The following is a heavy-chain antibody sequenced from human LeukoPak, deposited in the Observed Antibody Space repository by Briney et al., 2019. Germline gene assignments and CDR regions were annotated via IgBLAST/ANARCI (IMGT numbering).Heavy chain of an antibody. CDR1: GFTVSSNY. V-gene: IGHV3-53*01. Sequence: GGSLRLSCAASGFTVSSNYMSWVRQAPGKGLEWVSVIYSGGSTYYADSVTGRFTISRDNSKNTLYLQMNSLRAEDTAVYYCARDYGSGSLDHWGQGTLVTVSS. D-gene: IGHD3-10*01. J-gene: IGHJ4*02. CDR2: IYSGGST. CDR3: ARDYGSGSLDH.